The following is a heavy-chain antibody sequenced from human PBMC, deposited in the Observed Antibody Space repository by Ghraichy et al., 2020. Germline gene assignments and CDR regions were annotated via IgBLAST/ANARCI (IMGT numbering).Heavy chain of an antibody. CDR2: IISSSV. J-gene: IGHJ6*02. V-gene: IGHV3-21*01. CDR1: GFTFSTYS. CDR3: ARDSPAGLLGSGHDYYYYYGMDV. Sequence: GGSLRLSCAVSGFTFSTYSMNWVRQAPGKGLEWVSSIISSSVYYADSVEGRFTISRDNAKKSVYLQMNSLRAEDTAVYYCARDSPAGLLGSGHDYYYYYGMDVWGQGTTVTVSS. D-gene: IGHD3-3*01.